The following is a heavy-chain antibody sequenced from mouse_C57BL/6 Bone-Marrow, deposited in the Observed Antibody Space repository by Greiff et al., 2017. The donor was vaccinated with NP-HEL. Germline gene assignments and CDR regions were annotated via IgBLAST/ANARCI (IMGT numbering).Heavy chain of an antibody. CDR1: GYTFTDYY. Sequence: EVQLQQSGPVLVKPGASVKMSCKASGYTFTDYYMNWVKQSHGKSLEWIGVINPYNGGTSYNQKFKGKATLTVDKSSSTAYMELNSLTSEDSAVYYCAREGVITTWVYYAMDYRGQGTSVTVSS. CDR2: INPYNGGT. D-gene: IGHD2-4*01. J-gene: IGHJ4*01. V-gene: IGHV1-19*01. CDR3: AREGVITTWVYYAMDY.